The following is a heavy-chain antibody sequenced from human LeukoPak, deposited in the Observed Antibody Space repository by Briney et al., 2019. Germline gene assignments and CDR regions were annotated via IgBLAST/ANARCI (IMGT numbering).Heavy chain of an antibody. V-gene: IGHV1-18*01. J-gene: IGHJ4*02. CDR2: ISAYNGNT. CDR1: GYTFTNYG. Sequence: ASVKVSCKASGYTFTNYGISWVRQAPGRELEWMGWISAYNGNTNYPQKFQARVTMTTDTSTSIAYMELRSLRYDDTAVYFCGRSFGNYYGSGTPPLYFDYWGQGTLVTVPS. CDR3: GRSFGNYYGSGTPPLYFDY. D-gene: IGHD3-10*01.